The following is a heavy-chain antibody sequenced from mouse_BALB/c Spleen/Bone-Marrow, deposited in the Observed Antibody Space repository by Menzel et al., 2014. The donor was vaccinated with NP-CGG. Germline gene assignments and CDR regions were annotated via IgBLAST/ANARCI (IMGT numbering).Heavy chain of an antibody. CDR2: ISSTGTT. J-gene: IGHJ2*01. V-gene: IGHV5-6-5*01. CDR3: ARGPGVSYFDL. CDR1: GFSLSGYG. D-gene: IGHD1-1*02. Sequence: EESGGRLVTPGTPLTLTCTVSGFSLSGYGMTWVRPAPGKGLEWIGIISSTGTTHYASWAKGRFTISKTSTTVDLKITSPTTEDTATYFCARGPGVSYFDLWGQGTLVTVSS.